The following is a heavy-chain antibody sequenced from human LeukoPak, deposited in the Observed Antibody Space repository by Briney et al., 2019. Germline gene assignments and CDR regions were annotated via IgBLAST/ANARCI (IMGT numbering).Heavy chain of an antibody. Sequence: GESLKISCAASGFTFNMYGMHWVRQAPGEGPEWLTFIRFDGTNKYYANSVKGRFTISRDNSMNTVYLQMNSLRAVDTALYYCVRTPYSGSAPRYYYMDVWGKGTTVTVS. CDR2: IRFDGTNK. V-gene: IGHV3-30*02. CDR1: GFTFNMYG. CDR3: VRTPYSGSAPRYYYMDV. J-gene: IGHJ6*03. D-gene: IGHD1-26*01.